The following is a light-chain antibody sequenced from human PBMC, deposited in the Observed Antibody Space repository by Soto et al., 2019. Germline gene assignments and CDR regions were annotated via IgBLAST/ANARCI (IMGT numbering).Light chain of an antibody. Sequence: ETVLTQSPGTLSLSPGERATLSCRANESVSSSYLAWYQQEPGQAPRLLIFAASSRATGIPDRFSGSGSGTDFTLTISRLEPEDFAVYYCQQYGSSGTFGQGTKV. CDR3: QQYGSSGT. J-gene: IGKJ1*01. V-gene: IGKV3-20*01. CDR2: AAS. CDR1: ESVSSSY.